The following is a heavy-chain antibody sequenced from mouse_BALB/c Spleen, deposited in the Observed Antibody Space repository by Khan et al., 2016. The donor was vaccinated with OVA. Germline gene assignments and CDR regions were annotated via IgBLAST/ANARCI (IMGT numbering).Heavy chain of an antibody. CDR3: ARTARIKY. D-gene: IGHD1-2*01. V-gene: IGHV3-2*02. J-gene: IGHJ2*01. Sequence: EVQLQESGPGLVKPSQSLSLTCTVTGYSITSGYGWNWIRQFPGNKLEWMGYISYSGSTNYNPSFKSRISITRETSKNQFFLQLNSVTTEDTATYYCARTARIKYWGQGTTLTVSS. CDR2: ISYSGST. CDR1: GYSITSGYG.